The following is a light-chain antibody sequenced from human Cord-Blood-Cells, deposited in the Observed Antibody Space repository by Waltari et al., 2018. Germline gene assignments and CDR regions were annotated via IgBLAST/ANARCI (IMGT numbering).Light chain of an antibody. CDR3: QQSYSTWT. V-gene: IGKV1-39*01. J-gene: IGKJ1*01. CDR2: AAS. Sequence: DIQMTQSPSSRSSSLGYRVTITCRASQSISSYLNWYQQKPGKAPKLLIYAASSLQSGVPSRFSGSGSGTDFTLTISSLQPEDFATYHCQQSYSTWTFGQGTKVEIK. CDR1: QSISSY.